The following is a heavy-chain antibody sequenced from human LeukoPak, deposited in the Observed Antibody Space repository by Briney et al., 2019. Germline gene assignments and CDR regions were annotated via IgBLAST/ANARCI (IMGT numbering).Heavy chain of an antibody. CDR2: INQDASEK. J-gene: IGHJ5*02. CDR1: GFTFSSYW. CDR3: ARGRRVPAAMGNWFDP. Sequence: GGSLRLSCTASGFTFSSYWMSWVRQAPGEGLEWVANINQDASEKYYVDSVKGRFTISRDNAKNSLYLQMNSLRAEDTAVYYCARGRRVPAAMGNWFDPWGQGTLVTVSS. V-gene: IGHV3-7*01. D-gene: IGHD2-2*01.